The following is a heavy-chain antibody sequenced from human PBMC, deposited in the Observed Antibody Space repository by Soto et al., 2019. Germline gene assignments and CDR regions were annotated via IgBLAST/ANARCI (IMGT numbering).Heavy chain of an antibody. Sequence: QVHLQESGPGLVKPSETLSLTCTVSGGSINNHYWSWIRQPPGKGLEWLGYIYYTGRTNYNPSLKRRVTMSVDTSKNQCSLNPTSLTAADTAIYYCARANWYSEYWGQGTLGTGSA. V-gene: IGHV4-59*11. D-gene: IGHD7-27*01. CDR3: ARANWYSEY. CDR2: IYYTGRT. CDR1: GGSINNHY. J-gene: IGHJ4*02.